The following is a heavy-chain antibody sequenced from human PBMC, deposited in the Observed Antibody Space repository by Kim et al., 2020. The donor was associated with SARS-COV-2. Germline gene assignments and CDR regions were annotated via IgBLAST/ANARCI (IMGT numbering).Heavy chain of an antibody. CDR2: IYYSGST. J-gene: IGHJ4*02. CDR1: GGSISSSSYY. V-gene: IGHV4-39*01. CDR3: ARVLCSSTSCSPWRLYFDY. Sequence: SETLSLTCTVSGGSISSSSYYWGWIRQPPGKGLEWIGSIYYSGSTYYNPSLKSRVTISVDTSKNQFSLKLSSVTAAYTAVYYCARVLCSSTSCSPWRLYFDYWGQGTLVTVSS. D-gene: IGHD2-2*01.